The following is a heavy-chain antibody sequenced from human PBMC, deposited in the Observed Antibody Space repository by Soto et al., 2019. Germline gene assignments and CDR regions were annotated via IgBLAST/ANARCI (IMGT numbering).Heavy chain of an antibody. J-gene: IGHJ4*02. CDR3: ARQIYDSDTGPNFQYYFDS. Sequence: GESLKISCKGSGYSFAGYWITWVRQKPGKGLEWMGRIDPSDSQTYYSPSFRGHVTISATKSIATVFLQWSSLRASDTAMYYCARQIYDSDTGPNFQYYFDSWGQGTPVTVSS. CDR1: GYSFAGYW. D-gene: IGHD3-22*01. V-gene: IGHV5-10-1*01. CDR2: IDPSDSQT.